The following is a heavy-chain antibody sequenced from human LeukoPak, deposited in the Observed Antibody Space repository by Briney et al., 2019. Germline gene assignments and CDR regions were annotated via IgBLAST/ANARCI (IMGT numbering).Heavy chain of an antibody. CDR2: ISWNSGSI. Sequence: PGGSLRLSCAASGFTFSDYYMSWIRQAPGKGLEWVSGISWNSGSIGYADSVKGRFTISRDNAKNSLYLQMNSLRAEDTALYYCAKDIEAAADYYFDYWGQGTLVTVSS. V-gene: IGHV3-9*01. D-gene: IGHD6-13*01. CDR3: AKDIEAAADYYFDY. CDR1: GFTFSDYY. J-gene: IGHJ4*02.